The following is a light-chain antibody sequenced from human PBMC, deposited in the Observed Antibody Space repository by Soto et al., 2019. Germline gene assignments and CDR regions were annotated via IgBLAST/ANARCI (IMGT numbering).Light chain of an antibody. V-gene: IGLV2-23*01. CDR1: RIHVGSSGP. Sequence: QCVLTQPASVSGCVVKTLALRLKCIRIHVGSSGPVSWYQHHPGQVPKLIIYEGSRRPSGVSSRFSGSKTGNTASLTITGLQAEDEANYYCCSYVGARTYVFGTGTKVTVL. J-gene: IGLJ1*01. CDR2: EGS. CDR3: CSYVGARTYV.